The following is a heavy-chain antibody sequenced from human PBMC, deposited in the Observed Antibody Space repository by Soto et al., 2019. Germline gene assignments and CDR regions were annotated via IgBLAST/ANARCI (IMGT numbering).Heavy chain of an antibody. CDR2: INAGNGNT. V-gene: IGHV1-3*01. J-gene: IGHJ4*02. CDR1: GYTFTSYA. D-gene: IGHD2-21*02. CDR3: ARSIVVVTALDY. Sequence: QVQLVQSGAEVKKPGASVKVSCKASGYTFTSYAMHWVRQAPGQRLEWMGWINAGNGNTKYSQKFQGRVTITRDTSESTAYMELSSLRSEDTAVYSCARSIVVVTALDYWGQGTLVTVSS.